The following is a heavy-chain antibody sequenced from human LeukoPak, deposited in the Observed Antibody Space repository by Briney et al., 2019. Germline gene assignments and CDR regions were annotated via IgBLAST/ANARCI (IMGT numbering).Heavy chain of an antibody. CDR2: INPNSGGT. J-gene: IGHJ3*02. D-gene: IGHD4-17*01. Sequence: ASVKVSCKASGYTFTGYYMHWVRQAPGQGLEWMGWINPNSGGTNYAQKFQGRVTMTRDTSISTAYMELSRLRSDDTAVYYCARSNGDYTAAAFDIWGQGTMVTVSS. CDR1: GYTFTGYY. CDR3: ARSNGDYTAAAFDI. V-gene: IGHV1-2*02.